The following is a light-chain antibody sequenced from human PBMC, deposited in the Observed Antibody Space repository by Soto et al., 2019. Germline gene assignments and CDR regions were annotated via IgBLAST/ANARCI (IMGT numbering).Light chain of an antibody. CDR2: DAS. CDR1: QSLRGY. CDR3: QQRSDWPLT. Sequence: EIVMTQSPASLSVSPGDRATLSCRASQSLRGYLAWYQQKPGQAPRLLIYDASSRVTGLPARFSGSGSGTDFTLTISSLEPEDFAVYYCQQRSDWPLTFGGGTKVDIK. V-gene: IGKV3-11*01. J-gene: IGKJ4*01.